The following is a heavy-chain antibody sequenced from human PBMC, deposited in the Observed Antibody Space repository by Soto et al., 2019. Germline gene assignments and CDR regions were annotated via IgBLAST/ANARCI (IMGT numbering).Heavy chain of an antibody. Sequence: QVQLVQSGAEVKKPGSSVKVSCKASGGTFSSYTISWVRQAPGQGLEWMGRLIPILGIANYAQKFQGRVTITADKSTSTAYMELSSLRSEDTAVYYCARIRPTVTNYDYYMDVWGKGTTVIVSS. J-gene: IGHJ6*03. CDR1: GGTFSSYT. V-gene: IGHV1-69*02. D-gene: IGHD4-4*01. CDR3: ARIRPTVTNYDYYMDV. CDR2: LIPILGIA.